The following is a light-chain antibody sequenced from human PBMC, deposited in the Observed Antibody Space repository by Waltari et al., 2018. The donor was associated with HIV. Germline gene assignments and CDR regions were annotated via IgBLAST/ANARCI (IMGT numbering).Light chain of an antibody. CDR1: RSNHGRNT. J-gene: IGLJ3*02. V-gene: IGLV1-44*01. CDR3: AAWDDSLNGLWV. Sequence: QPVLTQPPSVSGPPGQSVTISCSGARSNHGRNTVNWFQLPPGTAPKLLIYTDNQRPSGVPDRFSGSKSGTSASLAISGLQSEDEADYFCAAWDDSLNGLWVFGGGTKLTVL. CDR2: TDN.